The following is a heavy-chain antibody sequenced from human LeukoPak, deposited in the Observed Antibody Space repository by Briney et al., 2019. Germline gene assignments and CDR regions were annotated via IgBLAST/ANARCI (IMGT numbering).Heavy chain of an antibody. D-gene: IGHD2-2*01. V-gene: IGHV3-23*01. Sequence: GGSLRLSCAASGFTFRSYAMSWVRQAPGKALEWVSAISGSGGSTYYADSVEGRFTLSRDNSKNTLYLQMNSLRAEDTAVFYGAKVGIYCSSTSCLSFFDYWGQGTLVTVSS. CDR2: ISGSGGST. CDR1: GFTFRSYA. J-gene: IGHJ4*02. CDR3: AKVGIYCSSTSCLSFFDY.